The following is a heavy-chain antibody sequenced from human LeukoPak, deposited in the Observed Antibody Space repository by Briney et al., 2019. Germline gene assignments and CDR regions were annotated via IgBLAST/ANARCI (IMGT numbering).Heavy chain of an antibody. V-gene: IGHV1-69*05. CDR1: GGTFSSYA. J-gene: IGHJ3*02. D-gene: IGHD3-22*01. Sequence: SVKVSCKASGGTFSSYAISWVRQAPGQGLEWMGRIIPIFGTANYAQKFQGRVAITTDESTSTAYMELSSLRSEDTAVYYCARPLRSGYYYNAFDIWGQGTMVTVSS. CDR3: ARPLRSGYYYNAFDI. CDR2: IIPIFGTA.